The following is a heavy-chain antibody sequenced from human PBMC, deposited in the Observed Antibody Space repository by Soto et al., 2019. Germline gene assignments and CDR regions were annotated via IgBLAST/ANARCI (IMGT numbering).Heavy chain of an antibody. Sequence: SETLSLTCTVSGGSISSYYWSWIRQPPGKGLEWIGYIYYSGSTNYNPSLKSRVTISVDTSKNQFSLKLSSVTAADTAVYYCARNRIAAAVPDAFDIWGQGTMVTVSS. V-gene: IGHV4-59*12. J-gene: IGHJ3*02. CDR3: ARNRIAAAVPDAFDI. CDR1: GGSISSYY. CDR2: IYYSGST. D-gene: IGHD6-13*01.